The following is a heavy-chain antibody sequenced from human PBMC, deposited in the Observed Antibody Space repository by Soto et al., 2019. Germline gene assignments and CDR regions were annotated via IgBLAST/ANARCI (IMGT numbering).Heavy chain of an antibody. V-gene: IGHV1-3*01. CDR3: AREGPIRDFDY. CDR2: INAGNGNT. Sequence: ASVKVSCKASGYTFTSYAMHWVRQAPGQRLEWMGWINAGNGNTKYSQKFQGRVTITRDTSASTAYKELSSLRSEDTAVYYCAREGPIRDFDYWGQGTLVTVSS. CDR1: GYTFTSYA. J-gene: IGHJ4*02.